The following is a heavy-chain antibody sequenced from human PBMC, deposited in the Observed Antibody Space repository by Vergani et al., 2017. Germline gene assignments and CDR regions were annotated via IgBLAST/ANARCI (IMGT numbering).Heavy chain of an antibody. V-gene: IGHV1-2*06. D-gene: IGHD2-2*01. CDR1: GFTFTSYH. CDR2: IDPNSVDT. Sequence: QVQLVQSGAEVKKPGASVRVSCKASGFTFTSYHIPWVRQAPGQGLDWLGRIDPNSVDTRYSQRFQDRVTITRDTSINAAYMKMTRLRPDDTAIYYSARVIGGCSRTNCCADPWGQGTLVTVSS. CDR3: ARVIGGCSRTNCCADP. J-gene: IGHJ5*02.